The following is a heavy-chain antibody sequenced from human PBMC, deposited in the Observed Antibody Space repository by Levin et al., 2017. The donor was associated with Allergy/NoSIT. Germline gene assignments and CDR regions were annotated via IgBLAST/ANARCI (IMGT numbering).Heavy chain of an antibody. Sequence: GSGPTLVKPTQTLTLTCTFSGFSLSTSGVGVGWIRQPPGKALEWLALIYWDDDKRYSPSLKSRLTITKDTSKNQVVLTMTNMDPVDTATYYCAHIFMERITMVRGVFWDAFDIWGQGTMVTVSS. CDR2: IYWDDDK. J-gene: IGHJ3*02. CDR1: GFSLSTSGVG. CDR3: AHIFMERITMVRGVFWDAFDI. D-gene: IGHD3-10*01. V-gene: IGHV2-5*02.